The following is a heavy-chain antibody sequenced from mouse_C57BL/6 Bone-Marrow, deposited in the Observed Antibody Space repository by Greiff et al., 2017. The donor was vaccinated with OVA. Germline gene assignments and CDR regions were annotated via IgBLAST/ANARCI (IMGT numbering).Heavy chain of an antibody. J-gene: IGHJ4*01. Sequence: EVKVVESGGGLVQSGRSLRLSCATSGFTFSDFYMEWVRQAPGKGLECIAASRNKANDYTTEYSASVKGRFIVSRDTSQSILYLQMNALRAEDTAIYYCARDGFPYYAMDYWGQGTSVTVSS. CDR2: SRNKANDYTT. V-gene: IGHV7-1*01. CDR3: ARDGFPYYAMDY. CDR1: GFTFSDFY.